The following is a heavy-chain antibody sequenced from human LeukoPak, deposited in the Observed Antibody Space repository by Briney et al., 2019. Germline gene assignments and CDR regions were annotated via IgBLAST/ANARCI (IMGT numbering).Heavy chain of an antibody. CDR1: GGSFSGYY. CDR3: ARSQHQGYCSSTSCYTRRVTFGDY. CDR2: INHSGST. J-gene: IGHJ4*02. V-gene: IGHV4-34*01. D-gene: IGHD2-2*02. Sequence: TSETLSLTCAVYGGSFSGYYWSWIRQPPGKGLEWIGEINHSGSTNYNPSLKSRVTISVDTSKNQFSLKLSSVTAAYTAVYYCARSQHQGYCSSTSCYTRRVTFGDYWGQGTLVTVSS.